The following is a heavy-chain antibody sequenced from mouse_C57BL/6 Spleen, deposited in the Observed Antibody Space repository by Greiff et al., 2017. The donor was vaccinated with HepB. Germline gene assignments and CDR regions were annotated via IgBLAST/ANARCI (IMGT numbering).Heavy chain of an antibody. J-gene: IGHJ1*03. D-gene: IGHD1-1*01. Sequence: VQLQQSGAELVRPGTSVKLSCKASGYTFTSYWMHWVKQRPGQGLEWIGVIDPSDSYTNYNQKFKGKATLTVDTSSSTAYMQLSSLTSEDSAVYYCARYLYYGSSHWYFDVWGTGTTVTVS. V-gene: IGHV1-59*01. CDR2: IDPSDSYT. CDR3: ARYLYYGSSHWYFDV. CDR1: GYTFTSYW.